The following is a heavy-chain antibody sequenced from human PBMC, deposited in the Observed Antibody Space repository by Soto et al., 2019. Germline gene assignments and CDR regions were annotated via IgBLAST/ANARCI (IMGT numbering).Heavy chain of an antibody. CDR2: IIPIFGTA. D-gene: IGHD3-22*01. J-gene: IGHJ4*02. CDR1: GGTFSSYA. V-gene: IGHV1-69*01. CDR3: ARDTYYYDSSGYYYGGPFDY. Sequence: QVQLVQSGAEVKKPGSSVKVSCTASGGTFSSYAISWVRQAPGQGLEWMGGIIPIFGTANYAQKFQGRVTITADESTSTAYMELSSLRSEDTAVYYCARDTYYYDSSGYYYGGPFDYWGQGTLVTVSS.